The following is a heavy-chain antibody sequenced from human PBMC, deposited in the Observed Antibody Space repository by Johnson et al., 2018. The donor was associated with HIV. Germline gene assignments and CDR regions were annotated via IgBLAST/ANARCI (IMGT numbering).Heavy chain of an antibody. CDR2: IGTAGDT. J-gene: IGHJ3*02. Sequence: VQLVESGGGLVQPGGSLRLSCAASGFTFSSYDMHWVRQATGKGLEWVSAIGTAGDTYYPGSVKGRFTISRDNSKNTLYVQMNSLRSEDTAVYYCAREDQDAFDIWGQGTMVTVSS. CDR3: AREDQDAFDI. CDR1: GFTFSSYD. V-gene: IGHV3-13*01.